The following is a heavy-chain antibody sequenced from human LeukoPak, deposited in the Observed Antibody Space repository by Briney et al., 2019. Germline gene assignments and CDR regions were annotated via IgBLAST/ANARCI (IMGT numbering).Heavy chain of an antibody. CDR1: GFTFSSHW. V-gene: IGHV3-7*01. Sequence: PGGSLRLSCAASGFTFSSHWMSWVRQAPGKGLEWVANIKQDGSEKKFVDSVKGRFTISRDNAKNSLYLQMNSLRAEDTAVYYCARDGGSGIPFDPWGQGTLVTVSS. CDR2: IKQDGSEK. CDR3: ARDGGSGIPFDP. J-gene: IGHJ5*02. D-gene: IGHD3-10*01.